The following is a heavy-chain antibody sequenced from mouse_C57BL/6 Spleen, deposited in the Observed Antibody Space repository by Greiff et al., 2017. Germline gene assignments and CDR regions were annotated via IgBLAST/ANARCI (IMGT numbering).Heavy chain of an antibody. Sequence: QVQLQQPGAELVKPGASVKLSCKASGYTFTSYWMHWVKQRPGQGLEWIGMIHPNSGSTNYNEKFKSKATLTVDKSSGTAYMQLSSLTSEDSAVYYCARYCGRGNFDYWGQGTTLTVSS. V-gene: IGHV1-64*01. CDR2: IHPNSGST. D-gene: IGHD1-1*01. CDR3: ARYCGRGNFDY. CDR1: GYTFTSYW. J-gene: IGHJ2*01.